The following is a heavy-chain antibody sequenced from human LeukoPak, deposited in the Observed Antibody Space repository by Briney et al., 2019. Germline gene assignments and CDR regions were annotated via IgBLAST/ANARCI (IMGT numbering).Heavy chain of an antibody. V-gene: IGHV4-34*01. CDR3: ARGRDIVVVPAARIGFDY. D-gene: IGHD2-2*01. CDR2: INHSGST. CDR1: GGSFSGYY. J-gene: IGHJ4*02. Sequence: SETLSLTCAVYGGSFSGYYWSWIRQPPGKGLEWIGEINHSGSTNYNPSLKSQVTISVDTSKNQFSLKLSSVTAADTAVYYCARGRDIVVVPAARIGFDYWGQGTLVTVSS.